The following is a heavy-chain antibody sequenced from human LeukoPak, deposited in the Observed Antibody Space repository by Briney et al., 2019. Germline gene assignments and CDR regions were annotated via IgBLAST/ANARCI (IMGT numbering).Heavy chain of an antibody. D-gene: IGHD5-24*01. J-gene: IGHJ4*02. Sequence: GGSLRLSCAASGFTFSSYAMSWVRQAPGKGLEWVSAISGSGGSTYYADSVKGRFTISRDNSKNTLYLQINSLRAEDTAVYYCAKDRGRRDGYNPDWGQGTLVTVSS. V-gene: IGHV3-23*01. CDR2: ISGSGGST. CDR1: GFTFSSYA. CDR3: AKDRGRRDGYNPD.